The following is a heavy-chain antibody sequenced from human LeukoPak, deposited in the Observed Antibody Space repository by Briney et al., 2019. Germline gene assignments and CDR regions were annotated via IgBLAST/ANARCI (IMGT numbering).Heavy chain of an antibody. Sequence: SETLSLTCAVYGQSVSGSRSYWAWIRQPLGKGLEWIGKVLLSGRTTYNPALESRVSISMDSSKNQFSLTLTSVTAADTAVYYCAKEPDGIRFDPWGQGTLVTVSS. D-gene: IGHD1-14*01. J-gene: IGHJ5*02. CDR2: VLLSGRT. CDR1: GQSVSGSRSY. V-gene: IGHV4-34*12. CDR3: AKEPDGIRFDP.